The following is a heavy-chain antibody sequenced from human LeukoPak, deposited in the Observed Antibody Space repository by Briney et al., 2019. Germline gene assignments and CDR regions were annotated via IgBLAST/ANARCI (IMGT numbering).Heavy chain of an antibody. Sequence: KPGGSLRLSCAVSGFTFSSYNMNWVRQAPGKGLEWVSSINSGSVYIHYADSMKGRVTISRDNAKNSLYLQMNSLRVEDTAVYYCARAVTYYYDTSGYYWGQGTLVTVSS. CDR1: GFTFSSYN. CDR3: ARAVTYYYDTSGYY. CDR2: INSGSVYI. D-gene: IGHD3-22*01. J-gene: IGHJ4*02. V-gene: IGHV3-21*01.